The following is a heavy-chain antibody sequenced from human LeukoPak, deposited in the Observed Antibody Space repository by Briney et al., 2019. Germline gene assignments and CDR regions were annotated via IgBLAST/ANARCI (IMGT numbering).Heavy chain of an antibody. CDR3: ARGPIGYSSTYYFDY. D-gene: IGHD6-19*01. CDR2: ISYSGST. Sequence: SETLSLTCTVSGGSISSSYYWGWIRQPPGKGLEWIGSISYSGSTYYNPSLKSRVTISVDTSKNQFSLKLSSVTAADTAVYYCARGPIGYSSTYYFDYWGQGTLVTVSS. J-gene: IGHJ4*02. V-gene: IGHV4-38-2*02. CDR1: GGSISSSYY.